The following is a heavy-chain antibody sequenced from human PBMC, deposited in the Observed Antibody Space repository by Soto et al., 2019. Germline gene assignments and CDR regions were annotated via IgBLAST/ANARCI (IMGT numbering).Heavy chain of an antibody. CDR1: GFTFSYYS. V-gene: IGHV3-23*01. Sequence: EVQLLESGGGLVQPGGSLRLSCAASGFTFSYYSMSWVRQAPGKGLEWVSHISGSGDAIYYADSVKGRFTISRDNSKNTLYLQMNGLRADDTAVYYCSDSVPAATHYDYYHIDVGGQGTTVTVSS. CDR2: ISGSGDAI. CDR3: SDSVPAATHYDYYHIDV. D-gene: IGHD2-2*01. J-gene: IGHJ6*02.